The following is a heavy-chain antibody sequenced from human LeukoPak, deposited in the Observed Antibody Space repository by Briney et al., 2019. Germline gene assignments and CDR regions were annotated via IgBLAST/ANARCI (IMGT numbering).Heavy chain of an antibody. J-gene: IGHJ4*02. D-gene: IGHD6-25*01. V-gene: IGHV4-30-4*01. CDR2: IYYTAGT. CDR1: GGSISGSSYF. Sequence: SETLSLTCTVSGGSISGSSYFWGWIRQPPGKGLEWIGYIYYTAGTYYNPSLKSRISLSVDTSKNQFSLKLSSVTAADTAMYYCARGRRSGETAIRDWGQGTLVTVSS. CDR3: ARGRRSGETAIRD.